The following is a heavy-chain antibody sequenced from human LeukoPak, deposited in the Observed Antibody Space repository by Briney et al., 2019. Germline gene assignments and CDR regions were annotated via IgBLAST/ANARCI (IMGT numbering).Heavy chain of an antibody. CDR3: ARVDPDSSSTLEVFDY. V-gene: IGHV4-4*07. Sequence: PSETLSLTCTVSGGSISTYYWSWIRQSAGKGLEWIGRIYTSGSNNYNPSLKSRVTMSFDTSKNQFSLKLSSVTAADTAVYYCARVDPDSSSTLEVFDYWGQGTLVTVSS. D-gene: IGHD6-6*01. J-gene: IGHJ4*02. CDR2: IYTSGSN. CDR1: GGSISTYY.